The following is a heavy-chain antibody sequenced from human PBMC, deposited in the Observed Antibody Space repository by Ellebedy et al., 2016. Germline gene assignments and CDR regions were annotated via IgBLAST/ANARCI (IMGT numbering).Heavy chain of an antibody. V-gene: IGHV3-21*01. J-gene: IGHJ5*02. D-gene: IGHD3-10*01. CDR2: ISSTSSHI. Sequence: GESLKISCAGSGFSFSDHSMDWVRQAPGKGLEWVSSISSTSSHIFYTDSLKGRFTISRDNAKNSLYLQMNNLRAEDTAVYYCARDSDLMVRGEGGWFDPWGQGTLVTVSS. CDR3: ARDSDLMVRGEGGWFDP. CDR1: GFSFSDHS.